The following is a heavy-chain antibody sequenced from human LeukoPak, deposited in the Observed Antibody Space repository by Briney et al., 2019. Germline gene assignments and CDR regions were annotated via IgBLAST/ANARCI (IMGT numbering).Heavy chain of an antibody. Sequence: SETLSLTCTVSGGSISSSSYYWGWTRQPPGKGLEWIGSIYYSGSTYYNPSLKSRVTISVDTSKNQFSLKLSSVTAADTAVYYCARWIVVVPAADYWGQGTLVTVSS. J-gene: IGHJ4*02. CDR3: ARWIVVVPAADY. V-gene: IGHV4-39*01. D-gene: IGHD2-2*01. CDR2: IYYSGST. CDR1: GGSISSSSYY.